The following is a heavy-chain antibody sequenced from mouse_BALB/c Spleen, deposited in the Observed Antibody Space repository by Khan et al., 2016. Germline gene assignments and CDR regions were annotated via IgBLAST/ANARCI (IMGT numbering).Heavy chain of an antibody. Sequence: EVQLQASGPGLVKPSQSLSLTCTVTGYSITSDYAWNWIRQFQGNKLEWMGYISYSGSTSYNPSLKSRISITRDTSKNQYFLQLNSVTTEATATYFCSRAPPRWYFDVWGAEPTVTVSS. CDR2: ISYSGST. CDR1: GYSITSDYA. J-gene: IGHJ1*01. V-gene: IGHV3-2*02. CDR3: SRAPPRWYFDV.